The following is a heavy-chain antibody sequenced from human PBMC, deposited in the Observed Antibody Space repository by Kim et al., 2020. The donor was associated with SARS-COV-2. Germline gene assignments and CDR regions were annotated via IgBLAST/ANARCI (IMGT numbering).Heavy chain of an antibody. V-gene: IGHV4-4*07. J-gene: IGHJ5*02. CDR3: ARESSTYRFLAWFDP. D-gene: IGHD3-3*01. Sequence: SETLSLTCTVSGGSISSYYWSWIRQPAGKGLEWIGRIYTSGSTNYNPSLKSRVTMSVDTSKNQFSLKLSSVTAADTAVYYCARESSTYRFLAWFDPWGQGTLVTVSS. CDR1: GGSISSYY. CDR2: IYTSGST.